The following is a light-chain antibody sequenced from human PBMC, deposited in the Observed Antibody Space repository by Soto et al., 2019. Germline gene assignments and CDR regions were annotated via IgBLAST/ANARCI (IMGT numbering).Light chain of an antibody. CDR3: QQYGSSPGT. CDR2: GSS. Sequence: EIVLTQSPGTLSLSPGERATLSCRASQSVTNRYLSWYRQKPGHAPRLLIFGSSIRDTGIPDRFSGSGSGTDFTLTINRLEPEDFAVYYCQQYGSSPGTFGQGTKVDI. CDR1: QSVTNRY. J-gene: IGKJ1*01. V-gene: IGKV3-20*01.